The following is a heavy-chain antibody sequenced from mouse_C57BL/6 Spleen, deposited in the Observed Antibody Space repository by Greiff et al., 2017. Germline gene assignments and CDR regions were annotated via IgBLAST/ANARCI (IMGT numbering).Heavy chain of an antibody. J-gene: IGHJ2*01. D-gene: IGHD2-2*01. V-gene: IGHV1-69*01. CDR1: GYTFTSYW. CDR3: ARSGYDPYFDY. CDR2: LDPSDSYT. Sequence: QVQLQQPGAELVMPGASVKLSCKASGYTFTSYWMHWVKQRPGQGLEWIGELDPSDSYTNYNQKFKGKSTLTVDKSSSTAYMQLSSLTSEDSAVYYCARSGYDPYFDYWGQGTTLTVSS.